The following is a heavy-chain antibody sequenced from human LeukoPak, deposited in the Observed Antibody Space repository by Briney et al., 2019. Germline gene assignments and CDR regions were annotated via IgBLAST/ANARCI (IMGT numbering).Heavy chain of an antibody. CDR1: GYSISSGYY. D-gene: IGHD3-22*01. Sequence: SETLSLTCAVSGYSISSGYYWGWIRQPPGEGLEWIGSIHHSGNSYYNPSLKCRVTISLDTSKNQFSLKLSSVTAADTAFYYCARVKYYSSGYYIGEFYFDYWGQGTLVTVSS. J-gene: IGHJ4*02. CDR3: ARVKYYSSGYYIGEFYFDY. V-gene: IGHV4-38-2*01. CDR2: IHHSGNS.